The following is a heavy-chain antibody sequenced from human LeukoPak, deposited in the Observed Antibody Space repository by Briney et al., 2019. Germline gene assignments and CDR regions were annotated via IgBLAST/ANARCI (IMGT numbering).Heavy chain of an antibody. Sequence: GGSLRLSCAASGFTFSSHWMHWVSQAPGKGLVWVSRLKSDGRSTSYADSVKGRFTISRDNAKNSLYLQMNSLRAEDTAVYYCARVSVRGDCFDYWGQGTLVTVSS. J-gene: IGHJ4*02. D-gene: IGHD2-15*01. V-gene: IGHV3-74*01. CDR1: GFTFSSHW. CDR3: ARVSVRGDCFDY. CDR2: LKSDGRST.